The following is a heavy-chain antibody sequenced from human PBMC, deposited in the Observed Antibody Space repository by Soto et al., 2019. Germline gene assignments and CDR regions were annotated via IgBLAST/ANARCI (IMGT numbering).Heavy chain of an antibody. V-gene: IGHV1-58*01. D-gene: IGHD2-8*01. J-gene: IGHJ4*02. CDR3: AADATAWQQMVPSDY. CDR1: GFTFTSSA. Sequence: QMQLEQSGPEVKKPGTSVKVSCKASGFTFTSSAFQWVRQARGQRLEWIGWIAVGSGYTNYAQRFQDRVTLTRDMSTATTYIELSRLTSEDTAIYYCAADATAWQQMVPSDYWGQGTLVPVSS. CDR2: IAVGSGYT.